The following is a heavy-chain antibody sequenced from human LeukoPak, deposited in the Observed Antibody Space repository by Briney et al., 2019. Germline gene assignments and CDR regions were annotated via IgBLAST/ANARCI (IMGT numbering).Heavy chain of an antibody. CDR1: GGSISSYY. D-gene: IGHD7-27*01. Sequence: SETLSLTCTVSGGSISSYYWSWIRQPPGKGLEWIGYIYYSGSTNYNPSLKSRVTISVDTSKNQFSLKLSSVTAADTAVYYCARRPTGDPKFDYWGQGTLVTVSS. CDR2: IYYSGST. V-gene: IGHV4-59*01. CDR3: ARRPTGDPKFDY. J-gene: IGHJ4*02.